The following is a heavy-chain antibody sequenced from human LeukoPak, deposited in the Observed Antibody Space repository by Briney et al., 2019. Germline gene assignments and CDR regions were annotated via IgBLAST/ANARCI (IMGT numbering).Heavy chain of an antibody. D-gene: IGHD1-1*01. V-gene: IGHV1-18*01. J-gene: IGHJ4*02. Sequence: GASVKVSCKASGYTFTNYGISWVRQAPGQGLEWVGWISAYNGNTKYAQKLQGRVTMTTDTSASTAYMELRSLRSDDTAMYYCATRLERHHDFDYWGQGTLVTVSS. CDR3: ATRLERHHDFDY. CDR1: GYTFTNYG. CDR2: ISAYNGNT.